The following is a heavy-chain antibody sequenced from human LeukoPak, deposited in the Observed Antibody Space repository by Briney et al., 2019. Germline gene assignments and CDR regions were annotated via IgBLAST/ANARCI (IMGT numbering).Heavy chain of an antibody. D-gene: IGHD3-10*01. CDR1: GGSISSYY. J-gene: IGHJ5*02. Sequence: SETLSLTCTVSGGSISSYYCSWIRQPPGKGLEWIGYIYYSGSTNYNPSLKSRVTISVDTSKNQFSLKLSSVTAADTAVYYCASYGSGSYSDWFDPWGQGTLVTVSS. V-gene: IGHV4-59*01. CDR3: ASYGSGSYSDWFDP. CDR2: IYYSGST.